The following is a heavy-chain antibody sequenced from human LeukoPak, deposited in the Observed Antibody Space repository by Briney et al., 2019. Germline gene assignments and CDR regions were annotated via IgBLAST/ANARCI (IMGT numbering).Heavy chain of an antibody. CDR2: INPSGGST. J-gene: IGHJ4*02. CDR1: GYTFTSYY. V-gene: IGHV1-46*01. Sequence: ASVKVSCKASGYTFTSYYMHWVRQAPGQGLEWMGIINPSGGSTSYAQKFQGRVTMTRDMSTSTVYMELSSLRSEDTAVYYCATTEDPLYFDYWGQGTLVTVSS. CDR3: ATTEDPLYFDY.